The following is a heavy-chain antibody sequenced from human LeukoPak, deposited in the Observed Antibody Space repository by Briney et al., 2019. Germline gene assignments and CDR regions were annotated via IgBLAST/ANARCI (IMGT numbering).Heavy chain of an antibody. CDR2: FDPEDGET. Sequence: ASVKVSCKVSGYTLTELSMHWVRQAPGKGLEWMGGFDPEDGETIYAQKSQGRVTMTEGTSTDTAYMELSSLRSEDTAVYYCATDRHSSFRSFDYWGQGTLVTVSS. CDR1: GYTLTELS. J-gene: IGHJ4*02. V-gene: IGHV1-24*01. CDR3: ATDRHSSFRSFDY. D-gene: IGHD3-16*01.